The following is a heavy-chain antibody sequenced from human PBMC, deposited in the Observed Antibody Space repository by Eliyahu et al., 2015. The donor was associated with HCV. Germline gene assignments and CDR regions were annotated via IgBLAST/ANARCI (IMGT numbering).Heavy chain of an antibody. CDR2: ISWNSGSI. CDR3: AKVAYGMDV. J-gene: IGHJ6*02. CDR1: GFTFNDYP. D-gene: IGHD2-21*01. Sequence: EAQLVESGGGLVQPGRSRRLSCVGXGFTFNDYPMHWVRQVPGKGLEWVAGISWNSGSIGYADSVKGRFTISRDNAKNSLYLEMNSLRVEDTALYYCAKVAYGMDVWGQGTTVTVSS. V-gene: IGHV3-9*01.